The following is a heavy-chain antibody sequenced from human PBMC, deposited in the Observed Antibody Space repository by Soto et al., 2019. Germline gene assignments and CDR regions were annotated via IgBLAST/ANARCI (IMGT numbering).Heavy chain of an antibody. CDR2: IIPIFGTA. CDR3: ARRLRYYYDSSSFDP. Sequence: ASVKVSCKASGGTFSSYAVSWVRQAPGQGLEWMGGIIPIFGTANYAQKFQGRVTITADESTSTAYMELSSLRSEDTAVYYCARRLRYYYDSSSFDPWGQGTLVTVSS. J-gene: IGHJ5*02. CDR1: GGTFSSYA. V-gene: IGHV1-69*13. D-gene: IGHD3-22*01.